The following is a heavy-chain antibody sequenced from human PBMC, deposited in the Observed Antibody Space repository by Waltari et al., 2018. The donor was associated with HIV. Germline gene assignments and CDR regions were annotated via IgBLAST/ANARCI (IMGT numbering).Heavy chain of an antibody. Sequence: QVVLVESGGGVVQPGRSLRLSCAASGFLFSSYGMHWVRQAPGKGLEWVAVIAYDGKTKFYADSVKGRFTISRDNSKYTLFLQMDSLSTEDTGIYYCAKDPRGTYSLDSWGQGTLVTVSS. V-gene: IGHV3-30*18. D-gene: IGHD3-10*01. CDR1: GFLFSSYG. J-gene: IGHJ4*02. CDR3: AKDPRGTYSLDS. CDR2: IAYDGKTK.